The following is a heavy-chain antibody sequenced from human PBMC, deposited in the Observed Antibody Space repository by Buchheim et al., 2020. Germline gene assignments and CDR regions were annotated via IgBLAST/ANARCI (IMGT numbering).Heavy chain of an antibody. J-gene: IGHJ4*02. V-gene: IGHV3-66*02. CDR3: AREAVAGTPADYFDY. D-gene: IGHD6-19*01. Sequence: EVQLVESGGGLVQPGGSLRLSCAASGFTFSSNYMSWVRQAPGKGLEWVSVIYSGGSTYYSDSLKGRCTISRDNSKNTLYLQMNSRRAEDKAVYYCAREAVAGTPADYFDYWGQGTL. CDR1: GFTFSSNY. CDR2: IYSGGST.